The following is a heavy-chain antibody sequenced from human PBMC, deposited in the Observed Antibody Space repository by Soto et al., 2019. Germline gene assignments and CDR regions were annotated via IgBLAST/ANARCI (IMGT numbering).Heavy chain of an antibody. J-gene: IGHJ6*02. CDR3: ASSGGRGVYGMDV. V-gene: IGHV3-74*01. Sequence: EVQLVESGGGLVQPGGSLRLSCAASGFTFSSYWMHWVRQAPGKGLVWVSRINSDGSSTSYADSVKGRFTISRDNAKNTRYLPMNSRSAEDTAVYYCASSGGRGVYGMDVGGQGTTVTVSS. CDR2: INSDGSST. D-gene: IGHD1-26*01. CDR1: GFTFSSYW.